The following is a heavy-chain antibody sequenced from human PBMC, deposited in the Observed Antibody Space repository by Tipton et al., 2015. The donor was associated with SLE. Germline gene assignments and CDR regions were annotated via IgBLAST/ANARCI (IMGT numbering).Heavy chain of an antibody. D-gene: IGHD5-12*01. V-gene: IGHV4-4*08. CDR1: GVSISNYY. J-gene: IGHJ4*02. CDR2: IYNSGST. CDR3: ARAGEYGDYEATDY. Sequence: TLSLTCTVSGVSISNYYWSWIRQPPGRGLEWIGYIYNSGSTNYNPSLKSRVTISVDTSKNQFSLRLSSVTAADTATYYCARAGEYGDYEATDYWGQGTLVTVSS.